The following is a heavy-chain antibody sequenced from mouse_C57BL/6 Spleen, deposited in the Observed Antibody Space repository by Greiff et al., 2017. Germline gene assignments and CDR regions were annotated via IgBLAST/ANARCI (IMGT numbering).Heavy chain of an antibody. CDR2: INPSNGGT. V-gene: IGHV1-53*01. D-gene: IGHD2-3*01. CDR1: GYTFTSYW. CDR3: ARRGPSDGYYYAMDY. Sequence: QVQLQQPGTELVKPGASVKLSCKASGYTFTSYWMHWVKQRPGQGLEWIGNINPSNGGTNYNEKFKSKATLTVDKSSSTAYMQLSSLTAEDSAVYYCARRGPSDGYYYAMDYWGQGTSVTVSS. J-gene: IGHJ4*01.